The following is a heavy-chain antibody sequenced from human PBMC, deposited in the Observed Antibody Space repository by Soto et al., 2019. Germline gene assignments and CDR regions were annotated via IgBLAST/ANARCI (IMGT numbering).Heavy chain of an antibody. CDR2: IYHSGST. V-gene: IGHV4-4*02. CDR3: ARVFSGGYNKEFDY. J-gene: IGHJ4*02. CDR1: GGSISSNNW. Sequence: SETLSLTCAVSGGSISSNNWWSWVRQPPGKGLEWIGEIYHSGSTNYNPSLKSRVTISLDKSKNQFSLKLSSVTAADTAVYYCARVFSGGYNKEFDYWGQGTLVTVSS. D-gene: IGHD5-12*01.